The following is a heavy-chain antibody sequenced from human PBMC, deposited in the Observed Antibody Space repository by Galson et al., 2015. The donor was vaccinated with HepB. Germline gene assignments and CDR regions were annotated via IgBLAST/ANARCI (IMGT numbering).Heavy chain of an antibody. CDR3: ARDINSPPSRHSDL. D-gene: IGHD2-21*01. V-gene: IGHV3-33*01. J-gene: IGHJ2*01. Sequence: SLRLSCAASGFTFSNYGMNWVRQAPGKGLEWVAVIWNNGNKAYDVESVKGRFTISRDNSKNTLYLQMNSLRAEDTAMYYCARDINSPPSRHSDLWGRGTLVTVSS. CDR2: IWNNGNKA. CDR1: GFTFSNYG.